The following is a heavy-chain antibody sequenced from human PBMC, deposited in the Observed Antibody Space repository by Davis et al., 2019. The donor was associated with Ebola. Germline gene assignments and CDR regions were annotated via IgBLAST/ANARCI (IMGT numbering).Heavy chain of an antibody. CDR1: GFTFSSYA. J-gene: IGHJ6*02. D-gene: IGHD6-25*01. Sequence: PGGSLRLSCAASGFTFSSYAMSWVRQAPGKGLEWVSAISGSGGSTYYADSVKGRFTISRDNSKNTLYLQMNSLRAEDTAVYYCATSGWRYYYYGMDVWGQGTTVTASS. V-gene: IGHV3-23*01. CDR3: ATSGWRYYYYGMDV. CDR2: ISGSGGST.